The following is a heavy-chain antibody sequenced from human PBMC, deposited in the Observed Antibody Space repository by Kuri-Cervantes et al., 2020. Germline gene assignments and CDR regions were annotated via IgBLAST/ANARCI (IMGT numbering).Heavy chain of an antibody. CDR3: ARGRLYYYGSGTLDY. V-gene: IGHV4-34*01. J-gene: IGHJ4*02. CDR1: GGSISSYY. D-gene: IGHD3-10*01. CDR2: INHSGST. Sequence: ESLKISCTVSGGSISSYYWSWIRQPPGKGLEWIGEINHSGSTNYNPSLKSRVTISVDTSKNQFSLKLSSVTAADTAVYYCARGRLYYYGSGTLDYWGQGTLVTVSS.